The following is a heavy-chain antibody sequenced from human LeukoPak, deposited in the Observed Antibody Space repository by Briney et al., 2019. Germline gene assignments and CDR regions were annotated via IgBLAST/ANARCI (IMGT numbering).Heavy chain of an antibody. J-gene: IGHJ4*02. Sequence: GGSLRLSCAASGFTFNNYIMNWVRQAPGKGLEWVSSISSSSYIYYSDSVKGRFTLSRDNAKNSLYLQMNSLRAEDTAVYYCARDSTGDYYDSSGYHFDYWGQGTLVTVSS. D-gene: IGHD3-22*01. CDR1: GFTFNNYI. CDR3: ARDSTGDYYDSSGYHFDY. CDR2: ISSSSYI. V-gene: IGHV3-21*01.